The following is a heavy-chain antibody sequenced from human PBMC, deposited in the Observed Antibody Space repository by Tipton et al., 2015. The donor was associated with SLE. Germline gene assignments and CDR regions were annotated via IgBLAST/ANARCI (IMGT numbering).Heavy chain of an antibody. V-gene: IGHV4-39*07. CDR3: ARDRDIVLEPVPIPPAFDI. CDR1: GGSISSSSYY. CDR2: IYYGGST. J-gene: IGHJ3*02. Sequence: TLSLTCTVSGGSISSSSYYWGWIRQSPGKGLEWIGSIYYGGSTYYNPSLKSRVTVSADTSKNQFSLKLSSVTAADTAVYYCARDRDIVLEPVPIPPAFDIWGQGTMVTVSS. D-gene: IGHD2-2*02.